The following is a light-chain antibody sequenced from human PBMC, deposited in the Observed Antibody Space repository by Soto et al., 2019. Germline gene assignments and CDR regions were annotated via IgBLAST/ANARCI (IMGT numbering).Light chain of an antibody. CDR2: LGS. V-gene: IGKV2-28*01. CDR3: MQALQTLMWT. Sequence: DIVMNQSPLSMPFTHGELASVSCRSSQSLLKSNGYNYLDWYVQKPGQSPQLXIYLGSNRASGVPDRFSGIASGTDFTLKICRVEAEDVGVYYGMQALQTLMWTFCQGTKVDIK. J-gene: IGKJ1*01. CDR1: QSLLKSNGYNY.